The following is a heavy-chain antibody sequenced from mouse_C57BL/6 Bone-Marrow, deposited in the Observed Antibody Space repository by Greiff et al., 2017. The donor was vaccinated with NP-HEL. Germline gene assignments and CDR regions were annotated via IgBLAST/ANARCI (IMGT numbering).Heavy chain of an antibody. D-gene: IGHD2-5*01. Sequence: VQLQQSGAELVRPGTSVKVSCKASGYAFTNYLIEWVKQRPGHGLEWIGEILPGSGSTTYNEKFKGKATFTADTSSNTAYMQLSSLTTEDSAIYYCATRYSNYLYYYDMDYWGQGTSVTVSS. CDR1: GYAFTNYL. V-gene: IGHV1-54*02. CDR2: ILPGSGST. J-gene: IGHJ4*01. CDR3: ATRYSNYLYYYDMDY.